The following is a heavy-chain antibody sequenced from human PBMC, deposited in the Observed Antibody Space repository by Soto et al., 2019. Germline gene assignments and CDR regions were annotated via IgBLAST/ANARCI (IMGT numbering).Heavy chain of an antibody. Sequence: ASETLSLTCTVSGDSISSHYWSWIRQPPGKGLEWIGYVYYSGSTNYNPSLKSRATISIDTSKSQFSLKLSSVTAADTAVYYCARSYYDFWSGDYYYYMDVWGKGTTVTVS. V-gene: IGHV4-59*08. CDR1: GDSISSHY. CDR2: VYYSGST. D-gene: IGHD3-3*01. J-gene: IGHJ6*03. CDR3: ARSYYDFWSGDYYYYMDV.